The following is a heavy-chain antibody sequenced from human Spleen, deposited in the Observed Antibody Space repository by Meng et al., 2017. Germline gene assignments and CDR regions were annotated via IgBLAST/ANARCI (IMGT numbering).Heavy chain of an antibody. Sequence: QVRLQESGPGLVKPSETLSLTCTVSGVSISGFYWSWIRQPPGGGLEWIGYIHDSGGSNSNPSLKSRVTISADTSKKQFSLELRSVTAADTAVYYCARYFCGSACYYFDYWGQGTLVTVSS. CDR3: ARYFCGSACYYFDY. V-gene: IGHV4-4*09. J-gene: IGHJ4*02. D-gene: IGHD2-21*02. CDR2: IHDSGGS. CDR1: GVSISGFY.